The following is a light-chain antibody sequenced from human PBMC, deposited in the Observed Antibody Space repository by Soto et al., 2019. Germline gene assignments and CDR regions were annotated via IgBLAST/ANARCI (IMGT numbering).Light chain of an antibody. Sequence: DIVMTQSPDSLAVSLGERATINCKSSRNIFYSSNNEDYLACYQQKPGQPPKLLFYGASIRQSVVPDRFSGSGSGTDFTLTISSLQAEDVAVYYCQQYYGSWTFGQGTKVEIK. V-gene: IGKV4-1*01. J-gene: IGKJ1*01. CDR3: QQYYGSWT. CDR2: GAS. CDR1: RNIFYSSNNEDY.